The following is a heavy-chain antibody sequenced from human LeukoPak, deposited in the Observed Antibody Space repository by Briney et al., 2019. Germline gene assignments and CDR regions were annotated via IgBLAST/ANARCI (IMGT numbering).Heavy chain of an antibody. Sequence: PSETLSLTCTVSGGSISSYYWSWIRQPPGKGLEWIGYISYSGSTKYNPSLKSRVTISVDTSKNQFSLKLSSVTAADMAVYFCARTGEQWLALSYWGQGTLVTVSS. CDR3: ARTGEQWLALSY. V-gene: IGHV4-59*01. CDR1: GGSISSYY. CDR2: ISYSGST. J-gene: IGHJ4*02. D-gene: IGHD6-19*01.